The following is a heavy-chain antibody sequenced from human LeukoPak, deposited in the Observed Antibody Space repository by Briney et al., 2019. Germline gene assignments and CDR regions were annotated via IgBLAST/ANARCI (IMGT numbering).Heavy chain of an antibody. V-gene: IGHV3-21*01. Sequence: PGRSLRLSCAASGFIFSRYSMNWVRQAPGKGLEWVSSMSVSSCLIYYADSVKGRFTVSRDNAKNSLYLPMNSLRAEDTAVYYCAREFEYSSSGAGYWGQGTLVTVSS. CDR3: AREFEYSSSGAGY. CDR1: GFIFSRYS. CDR2: MSVSSCLI. J-gene: IGHJ4*02. D-gene: IGHD6-6*01.